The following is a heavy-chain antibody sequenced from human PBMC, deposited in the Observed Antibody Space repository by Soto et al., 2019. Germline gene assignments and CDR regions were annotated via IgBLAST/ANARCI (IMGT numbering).Heavy chain of an antibody. D-gene: IGHD3-10*01. CDR3: ARDSLARGVPPTDY. V-gene: IGHV3-21*01. CDR1: GFTFSSYS. CDR2: ISSSSSYI. J-gene: IGHJ4*02. Sequence: PGGSLRLSCAASGFTFSSYSMNWVRQAPGKGLEWVSSISSSSSYIYYADSVKGRFTISRDNAKNSLYPQMNSLRAEDTAVYYCARDSLARGVPPTDYWGQGILVTVPQ.